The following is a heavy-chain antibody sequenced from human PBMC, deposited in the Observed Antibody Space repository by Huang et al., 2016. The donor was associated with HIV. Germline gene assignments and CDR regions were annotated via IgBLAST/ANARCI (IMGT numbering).Heavy chain of an antibody. CDR3: ARDPLDIRRHFDF. CDR2: INGGNGDT. V-gene: IGHV1-3*01. D-gene: IGHD3-3*01. CDR1: GYTVSSHA. J-gene: IGHJ4*02. Sequence: QVQLVQSGAEVKKPGTSVKVSCKTSGYTVSSHALHWLRQAPGQRHEWMGWINGGNGDTKYSQKFQGRVTITSDTSANIGYMELNSLLSEDTAVYYCARDPLDIRRHFDFWGQGSLVTVSS.